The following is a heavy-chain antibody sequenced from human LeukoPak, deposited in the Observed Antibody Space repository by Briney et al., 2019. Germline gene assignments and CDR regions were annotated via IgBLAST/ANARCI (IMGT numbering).Heavy chain of an antibody. Sequence: PGGSLRLSCAASGFTFGSYAMSWVRQAPGKGLEWVSAISGSGGSTYYADSVKGRFTISRDNSKNTLYLQMNSLRGEDTAVYYCAKDPDVYSDYGNYFDYWGQGTLVTVSS. CDR3: AKDPDVYSDYGNYFDY. J-gene: IGHJ4*02. CDR2: ISGSGGST. V-gene: IGHV3-23*01. D-gene: IGHD4-11*01. CDR1: GFTFGSYA.